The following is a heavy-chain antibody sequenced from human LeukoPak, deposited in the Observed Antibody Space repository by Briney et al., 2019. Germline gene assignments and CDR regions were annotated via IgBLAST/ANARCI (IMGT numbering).Heavy chain of an antibody. Sequence: PSETLSLTCAVYGGSFSGYYWSWIRQPPGKGLEWIGEINHSGSTNYNPSLKSRVTISVDTSKNQFSLKLSSVTAADTAVYYCARHRWEGVDYWGQGTLVTVSS. CDR2: INHSGST. CDR1: GGSFSGYY. J-gene: IGHJ4*02. D-gene: IGHD1-26*01. V-gene: IGHV4-34*01. CDR3: ARHRWEGVDY.